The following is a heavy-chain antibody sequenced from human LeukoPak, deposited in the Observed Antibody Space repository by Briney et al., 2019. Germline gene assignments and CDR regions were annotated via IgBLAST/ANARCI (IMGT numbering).Heavy chain of an antibody. CDR2: IKQDGSEK. V-gene: IGHV3-7*01. J-gene: IGHJ3*02. CDR3: ARSSIVVVVAAKEAAAFEI. D-gene: IGHD2-15*01. CDR1: GFTFSSYW. Sequence: GGCLGLSCAASGFTFSSYWLSWVREAPGKGLGWVANIKQDGSEKYYVDSVKGRFTISRDNAKNSLYLHMNSLRAEDTPVYFFARSSIVVVVAAKEAAAFEIWGEGTMVTVSS.